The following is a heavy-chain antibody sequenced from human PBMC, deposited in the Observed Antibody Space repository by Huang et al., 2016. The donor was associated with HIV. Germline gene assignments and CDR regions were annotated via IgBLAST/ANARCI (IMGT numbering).Heavy chain of an antibody. V-gene: IGHV1-2*02. Sequence: QVQLVQSGAEVKKPGASVKVSCKPSGYTVADYFIHWVRQAPGKGLEWMAWLNPKNGATNYAQTFLGRVTVTGDTSINTAYMEFSGLTSDDTANYYCTRDGVAPDEEFDYWGQGTLIIVSS. D-gene: IGHD5-12*01. J-gene: IGHJ4*02. CDR3: TRDGVAPDEEFDY. CDR1: GYTVADYF. CDR2: LNPKNGAT.